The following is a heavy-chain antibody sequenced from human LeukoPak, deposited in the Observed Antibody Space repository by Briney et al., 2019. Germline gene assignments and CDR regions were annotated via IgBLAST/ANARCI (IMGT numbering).Heavy chain of an antibody. Sequence: GASVKVSCTASGGTFSNYAISWVRQAPGQGLEWMGRIIPILGIANYAQKFQGRVTITADKSTSTAYMELSSLRSEDTAVYYCARVMGRGCSGGSCYEFSMDVWGQGTTVTVSS. CDR3: ARVMGRGCSGGSCYEFSMDV. J-gene: IGHJ6*02. CDR1: GGTFSNYA. CDR2: IIPILGIA. D-gene: IGHD2-15*01. V-gene: IGHV1-69*04.